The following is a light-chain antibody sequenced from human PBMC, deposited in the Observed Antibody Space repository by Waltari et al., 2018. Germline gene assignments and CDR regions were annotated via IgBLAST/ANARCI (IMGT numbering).Light chain of an antibody. CDR2: GAS. CDR1: QSISKY. J-gene: IGKJ2*01. CDR3: QQSYTTPYT. Sequence: DIQMTQSPSSLSASVGDRVTITCRASQSISKYLNWYKKKPGNAPKLLIYGASSLQSGVPPRFSGSGSGTEFTLTISSLQPEDFATYSCQQSYTTPYTFGQGTKLEI. V-gene: IGKV1-39*01.